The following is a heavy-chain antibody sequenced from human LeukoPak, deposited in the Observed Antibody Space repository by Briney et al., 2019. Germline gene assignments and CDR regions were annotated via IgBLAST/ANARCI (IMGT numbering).Heavy chain of an antibody. D-gene: IGHD5-18*01. CDR1: GFIFSDYW. CDR2: IKLDGSEK. Sequence: GGSLRLSCAASGFIFSDYWMNWVRQAPGKGLEWVANIKLDGSEKYSVDSVKGRFTISRDNGKNSLYLQMNSLRAEDTAVYYCARVKGAYRYGSDYWGQGTLVTVSS. V-gene: IGHV3-7*01. J-gene: IGHJ4*02. CDR3: ARVKGAYRYGSDY.